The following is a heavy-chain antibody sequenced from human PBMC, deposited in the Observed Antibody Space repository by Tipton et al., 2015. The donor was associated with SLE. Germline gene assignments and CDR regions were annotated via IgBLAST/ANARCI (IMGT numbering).Heavy chain of an antibody. CDR3: ARVVTVGAAHYYDIDV. CDR1: GGSISSGGYY. J-gene: IGHJ6*02. Sequence: TLSLTCTVSGGSISSGGYYWTWIRQLPGKGLEWIGYIYYSGNTYYNPSLGSRLTMSVDTSKTQFSLKLGSLTAADTAVYYCARVVTVGAAHYYDIDVWCQGTRVTVTS. CDR2: IYYSGNT. V-gene: IGHV4-31*03. D-gene: IGHD2-21*02.